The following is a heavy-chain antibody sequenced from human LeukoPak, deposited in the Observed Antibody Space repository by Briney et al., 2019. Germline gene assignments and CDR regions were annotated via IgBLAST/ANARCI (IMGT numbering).Heavy chain of an antibody. J-gene: IGHJ4*02. V-gene: IGHV4-59*08. D-gene: IGHD5-24*01. Sequence: SETLSLTCTVSGGSLSSYYWSWIRQPPGKGLEWIGYIYYSGSTNYNPSLKSRVTISVDTSKNQFSLKLSSVTAADTAVYYCARGGDGYNVYYFDYWGQGTLVTVSS. CDR2: IYYSGST. CDR1: GGSLSSYY. CDR3: ARGGDGYNVYYFDY.